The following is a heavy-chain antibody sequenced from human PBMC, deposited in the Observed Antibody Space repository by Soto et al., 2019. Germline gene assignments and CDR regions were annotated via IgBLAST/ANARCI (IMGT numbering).Heavy chain of an antibody. D-gene: IGHD3-10*01. CDR1: GGSISSGGYY. V-gene: IGHV4-31*03. CDR3: AGAHYYGSGSYLLPEDKFDY. CDR2: IYYSGST. J-gene: IGHJ4*02. Sequence: SETLSLTCTVSGGSISSGGYYWSWIRQHPGKGLEWIGYIYYSGSTYYNPSLKSRVTISVDTSKNQFSLKLSSVTAADTAVYYCAGAHYYGSGSYLLPEDKFDYWGQGTLVTVSS.